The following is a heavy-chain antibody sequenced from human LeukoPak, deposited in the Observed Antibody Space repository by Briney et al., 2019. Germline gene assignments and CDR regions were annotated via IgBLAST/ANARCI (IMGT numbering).Heavy chain of an antibody. CDR2: IPYDGSNK. Sequence: GRSLRLSCAASGFTFSSYAMHWVRQAPGKGLEWVAVIPYDGSNKYYADSVKGRFTISRDNSKNTLYLQMNSLRAEDTAVYYCARGPRGGGAFDIWGQGTMVTVSS. CDR3: ARGPRGGGAFDI. CDR1: GFTFSSYA. D-gene: IGHD3-16*01. J-gene: IGHJ3*02. V-gene: IGHV3-30-3*01.